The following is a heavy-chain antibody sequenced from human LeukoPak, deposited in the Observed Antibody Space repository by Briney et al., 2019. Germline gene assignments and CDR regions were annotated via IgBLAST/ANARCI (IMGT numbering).Heavy chain of an antibody. CDR3: ARRVTMVRGVIGDAFDI. Sequence: SETLSLTCTVSGGSISSGGYYWSWIRQPPGKGLEWIGYIYHSGSTYYNPSLKSRVTISVDRSKNQFSLKLSSVTAADTAIYYCARRVTMVRGVIGDAFDIWGQGTMVIVSS. J-gene: IGHJ3*02. CDR2: IYHSGST. CDR1: GGSISSGGYY. D-gene: IGHD3-10*01. V-gene: IGHV4-30-2*01.